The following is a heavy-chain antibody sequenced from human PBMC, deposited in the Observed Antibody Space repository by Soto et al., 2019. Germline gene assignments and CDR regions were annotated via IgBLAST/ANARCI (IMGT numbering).Heavy chain of an antibody. CDR2: IIPIFGTA. V-gene: IGHV1-69*13. Sequence: SVKVSCKASGGTFSSYAISWVRQAPGQGLEWMGGIIPIFGTANYAQKFQGRVTITADESTSTAYMELSSLRSEDTAVYYCARGTTAKYYYYGMDVWGQGTTVTVSS. D-gene: IGHD4-17*01. J-gene: IGHJ6*02. CDR1: GGTFSSYA. CDR3: ARGTTAKYYYYGMDV.